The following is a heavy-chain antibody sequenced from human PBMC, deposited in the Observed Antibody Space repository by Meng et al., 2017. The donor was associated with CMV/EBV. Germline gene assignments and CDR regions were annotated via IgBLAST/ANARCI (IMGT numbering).Heavy chain of an antibody. CDR3: ARDLAPQSDYYDSSGYYYLPKGFDY. Sequence: GVRQAEGKGLDWLSSSSSNGAYIYHADSRKGRFTISRDNAKNSLFLQMNSLRAEDTAVYYCARDLAPQSDYYDSSGYYYLPKGFDYWGQGTLVTVSS. CDR2: SSSNGAYI. V-gene: IGHV3-21*01. J-gene: IGHJ4*02. D-gene: IGHD3-22*01.